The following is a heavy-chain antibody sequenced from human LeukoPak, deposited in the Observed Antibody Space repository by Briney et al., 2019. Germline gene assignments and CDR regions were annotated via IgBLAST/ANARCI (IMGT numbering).Heavy chain of an antibody. CDR3: ARAPTYYYDSSGS. CDR2: MNPNSGNT. V-gene: IGHV1-8*01. J-gene: IGHJ5*02. D-gene: IGHD3-22*01. Sequence: ASVKVSCKASGYTFTSCDINWVRQATGQGLEWMGWMNPNSGNTGYAQKFQGRVTMTRNTSISTAYMELSSLRSEDTAVYYCARAPTYYYDSSGSWGQGTLVTVSS. CDR1: GYTFTSCD.